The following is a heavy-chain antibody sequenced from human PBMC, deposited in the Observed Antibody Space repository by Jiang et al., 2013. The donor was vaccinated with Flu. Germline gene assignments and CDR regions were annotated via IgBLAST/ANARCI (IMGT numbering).Heavy chain of an antibody. CDR1: GFSLSTSGVG. CDR2: IYWDDDK. D-gene: IGHD6-19*01. Sequence: KPTQTLTLTCTFSGFSLSTSGVGVGWIRQPPGKALEWLALIYWDDDKRYSPSLKSRLTITKDTSKNQVVLTMTNMDPVDTATYYCAHRPLIAVAGTYYFDYWGQGTLVTVSS. V-gene: IGHV2-5*06. CDR3: AHRPLIAVAGTYYFDY. J-gene: IGHJ4*02.